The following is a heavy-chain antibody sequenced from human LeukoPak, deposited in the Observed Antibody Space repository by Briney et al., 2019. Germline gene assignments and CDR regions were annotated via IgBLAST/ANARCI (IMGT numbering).Heavy chain of an antibody. J-gene: IGHJ4*02. Sequence: GGSLRLSCAASGLNVSSNYMSWVRQAPGKGLEWVSVIYSGGSTYYADSVKGRFTISRDNSKNTLYLQMNSLRAEDTAVYYCARVPPALSGWEIYFDYWGQGTLVAVSS. D-gene: IGHD6-19*01. CDR1: GLNVSSNY. CDR3: ARVPPALSGWEIYFDY. V-gene: IGHV3-53*01. CDR2: IYSGGST.